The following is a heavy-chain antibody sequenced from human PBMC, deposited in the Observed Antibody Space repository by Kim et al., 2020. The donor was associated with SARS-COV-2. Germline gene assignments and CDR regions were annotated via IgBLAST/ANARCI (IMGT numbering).Heavy chain of an antibody. D-gene: IGHD3-10*01. Sequence: SETLSLTCTVSGGSISSSSYYWGWIRQPPGKGLEWIGSIYYSGSTYYNPSLKSRVTISVDTSKNQFSLKLSSVTAADTAVYYCATELWFGELLLKIDYWGQGTLVTVSS. CDR1: GGSISSSSYY. CDR2: IYYSGST. V-gene: IGHV4-39*01. CDR3: ATELWFGELLLKIDY. J-gene: IGHJ4*02.